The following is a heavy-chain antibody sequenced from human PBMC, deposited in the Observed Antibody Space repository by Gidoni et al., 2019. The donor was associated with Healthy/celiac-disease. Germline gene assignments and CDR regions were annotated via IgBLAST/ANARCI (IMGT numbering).Heavy chain of an antibody. CDR2: IIPIFGTA. CDR3: ARGKYQLLPSPLGPRGWFDP. J-gene: IGHJ5*02. CDR1: GGTFSSYA. Sequence: QVQLVQSGAEVKKPGSSVRVSCKASGGTFSSYAISWVRQAPGQGLEWMGGIIPIFGTANYAQKFQGRVTITADKSTSIAYMELSSLRSEDTAVYYCARGKYQLLPSPLGPRGWFDPWGQGTLVTVSS. D-gene: IGHD2-2*01. V-gene: IGHV1-69*06.